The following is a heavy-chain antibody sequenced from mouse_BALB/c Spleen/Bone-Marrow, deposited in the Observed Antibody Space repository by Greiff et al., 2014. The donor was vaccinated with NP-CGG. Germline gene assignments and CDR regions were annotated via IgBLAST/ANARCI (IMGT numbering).Heavy chain of an antibody. CDR1: GFTFSGFW. CDR3: MRYNGYYFDY. CDR2: INSDGSAI. J-gene: IGHJ2*01. Sequence: EVQRVESGGGLVQPGGSRGLSCEGSGFTFSGFWMSWVRQTPGKTLEWIGDINSDGSAINYAPSIKDRCTIFRDNDKSTLYPQMNNVRSEDTATYFCMRYNGYYFDYWGQGTTLTVSS. D-gene: IGHD2-2*01. V-gene: IGHV11-2*02.